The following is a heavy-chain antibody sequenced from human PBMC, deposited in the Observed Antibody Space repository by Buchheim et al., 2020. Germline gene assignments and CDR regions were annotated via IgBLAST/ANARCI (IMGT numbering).Heavy chain of an antibody. CDR1: GGSISSSSYY. J-gene: IGHJ5*02. CDR3: ARQGDYYGSGQPDWFDP. Sequence: QLQLQESGPGLVKPSETLSLTCTVSGGSISSSSYYWGWIRQPPGKGLEWIGSIYYSGSTYYNPSLKSRVTISVDTSKKQFSLKLSSVTAADTAVYYCARQGDYYGSGQPDWFDPWGQGTL. V-gene: IGHV4-39*01. D-gene: IGHD3-10*01. CDR2: IYYSGST.